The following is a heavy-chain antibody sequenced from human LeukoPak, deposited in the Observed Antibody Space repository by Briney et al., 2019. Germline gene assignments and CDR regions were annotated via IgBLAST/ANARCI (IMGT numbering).Heavy chain of an antibody. D-gene: IGHD3-10*01. CDR2: IIPMFGSP. Sequence: SVKVSCKASGGTFSNYVFSWVRQAPGQGLEWMGGIIPMFGSPNYAQKFQGRVTITADESTSTAYMELSSLRSDDTAVYYCARSAPSGSYYTHWFDPWGQGTLVTVSS. CDR1: GGTFSNYV. V-gene: IGHV1-69*13. J-gene: IGHJ5*02. CDR3: ARSAPSGSYYTHWFDP.